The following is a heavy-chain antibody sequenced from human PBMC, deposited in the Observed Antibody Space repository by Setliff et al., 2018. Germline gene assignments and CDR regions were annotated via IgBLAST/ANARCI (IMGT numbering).Heavy chain of an antibody. Sequence: SVKVSCKASGGTFSSYAISWVRQAPGQGLEWMGGTIPSFGSTNYAQKFQDRVTIITDESTSTAYMELSSLRTEDTAVYYCARGPLDFVVTPAAAKFDYWGQGTLVTVS. CDR2: TIPSFGST. CDR3: ARGPLDFVVTPAAAKFDY. V-gene: IGHV1-69*05. D-gene: IGHD2-2*01. CDR1: GGTFSSYA. J-gene: IGHJ4*02.